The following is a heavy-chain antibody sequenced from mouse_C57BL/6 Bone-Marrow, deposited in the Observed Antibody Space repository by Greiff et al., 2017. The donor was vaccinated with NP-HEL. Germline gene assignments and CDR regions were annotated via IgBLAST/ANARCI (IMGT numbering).Heavy chain of an antibody. CDR1: GYTFTSYW. V-gene: IGHV1-59*01. CDR2: IDPSDSYT. CDR3: ARRGIKITTWDYAMDY. Sequence: QVQLQQPGAELVRPGTSVKLSCKASGYTFTSYWMHWVKQRPGQGLEWIGVIDPSDSYTNYNQKFKGKATLTVDPSSSTAYMQLSSLTSEDSAVYYCARRGIKITTWDYAMDYWGQGTSVTVSS. D-gene: IGHD2-4*01. J-gene: IGHJ4*01.